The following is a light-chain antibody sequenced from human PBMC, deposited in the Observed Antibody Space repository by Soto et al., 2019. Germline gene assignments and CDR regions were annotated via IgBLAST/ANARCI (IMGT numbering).Light chain of an antibody. CDR3: QQYNSWPYT. J-gene: IGKJ2*01. Sequence: EIVMTQSPATLSVSPGEGATLSCRASQTISFKLAWYQQKPGQAPRLLIHDASTRATGIPARFSGSGSGAEFTLAISSLQSEDFALYYCQQYNSWPYTFGQGTKLEI. V-gene: IGKV3-15*01. CDR1: QTISFK. CDR2: DAS.